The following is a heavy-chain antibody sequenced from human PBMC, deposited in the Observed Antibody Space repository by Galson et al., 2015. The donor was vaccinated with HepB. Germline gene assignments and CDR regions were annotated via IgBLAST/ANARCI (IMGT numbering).Heavy chain of an antibody. CDR1: GFTFSSYS. CDR3: ARDRDWEASIAVIDY. V-gene: IGHV3-21*01. D-gene: IGHD6-19*01. J-gene: IGHJ4*02. Sequence: SLRLSCAASGFTFSSYSMNWVRQAPWKGLEWVSSISSSSSYIYYADSVKGRFTISRDNAKNSLYLQMNSLRAEDTAVYYCARDRDWEASIAVIDYWGQGTLVTVSS. CDR2: ISSSSSYI.